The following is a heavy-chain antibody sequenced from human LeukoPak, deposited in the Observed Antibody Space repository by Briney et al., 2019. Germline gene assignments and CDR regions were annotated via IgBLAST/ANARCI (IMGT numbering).Heavy chain of an antibody. CDR1: GGSISSSSYY. D-gene: IGHD5-12*01. J-gene: IGHJ4*02. CDR3: ARASYSGYADY. V-gene: IGHV4-39*07. Sequence: SETLSLTCPVSGGSISSSSYYWGWIRQPPGKGLEWIGSVYYTGSTYYNPSLKSRVTISVDRSKNQFSLRLSSVTAADTAVYYCARASYSGYADYWGQGTLVTVSS. CDR2: VYYTGST.